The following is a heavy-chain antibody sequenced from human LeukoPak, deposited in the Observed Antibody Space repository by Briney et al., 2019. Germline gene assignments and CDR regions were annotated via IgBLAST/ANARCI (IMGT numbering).Heavy chain of an antibody. CDR1: GFTFSSYA. Sequence: GGSLRLSCAASGFTFSSYAMSWVRQAPGKGLEWVSAISGSGGSTYYAVSVKGRFTISRDNSKNTLYLQMNSLRAEDTAVYYCAKVWDVLRYFDWLLYLDYWGQGTLVTVSS. CDR2: ISGSGGST. CDR3: AKVWDVLRYFDWLLYLDY. D-gene: IGHD3-9*01. V-gene: IGHV3-23*01. J-gene: IGHJ4*02.